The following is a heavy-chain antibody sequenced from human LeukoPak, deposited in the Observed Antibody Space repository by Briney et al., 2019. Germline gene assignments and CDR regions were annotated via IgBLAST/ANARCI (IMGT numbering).Heavy chain of an antibody. CDR2: IIPIFGTA. CDR3: ASNYYGSGSLGY. V-gene: IGHV1-69*05. Sequence: SVKVSCKASGGTFSSYAISWLRQAPGQGLEWMGRIIPIFGTANYAQKFQGRVTITTDESTSTAYMELSSLRSEDTAVYYCASNYYGSGSLGYWGQGTLGTVSS. J-gene: IGHJ4*02. CDR1: GGTFSSYA. D-gene: IGHD3-10*01.